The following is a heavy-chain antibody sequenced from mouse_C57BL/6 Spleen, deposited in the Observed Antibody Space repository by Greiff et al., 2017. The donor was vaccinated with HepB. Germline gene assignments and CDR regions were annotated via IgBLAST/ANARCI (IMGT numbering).Heavy chain of an antibody. CDR2: ISSGGDYI. V-gene: IGHV5-9-1*02. Sequence: EVKLMESGEGLVKPGGSLKLSCAASGFTFSSYAMSWVRQTPEKRLEWVAYISSGGDYIYYADTVKGRFTISRDNARNTLYLQMSSLKSEDTAMYYCTREAKDWYFDVWGTGTTVTVSS. CDR3: TREAKDWYFDV. CDR1: GFTFSSYA. J-gene: IGHJ1*03.